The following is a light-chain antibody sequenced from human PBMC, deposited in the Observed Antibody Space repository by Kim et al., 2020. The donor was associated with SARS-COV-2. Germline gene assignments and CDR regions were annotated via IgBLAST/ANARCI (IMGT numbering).Light chain of an antibody. CDR2: KAS. Sequence: SASVGDRGTLTCRASETVYTWLAWYQQKPGTAPKLLIYKASTLRSGVPSRFSGSGSGTHFTLTIDSLQPDDFATYYCQQYTTFVTFGGGTKVDIK. V-gene: IGKV1-5*03. J-gene: IGKJ4*01. CDR1: ETVYTW. CDR3: QQYTTFVT.